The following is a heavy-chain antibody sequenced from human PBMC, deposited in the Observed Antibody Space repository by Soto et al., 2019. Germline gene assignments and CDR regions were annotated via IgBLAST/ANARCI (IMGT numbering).Heavy chain of an antibody. V-gene: IGHV3-7*01. Sequence: PGGSLRLACAASGFTFSSYWMSWVRQAPGKGLEWVANIKQDGSEKYYVDSVKGRFTISRDNAKNSLYLQMNSLRAEDTAVYYCARDREVIAFDYWGQGTLVTVSS. J-gene: IGHJ4*02. D-gene: IGHD3-16*02. CDR3: ARDREVIAFDY. CDR1: GFTFSSYW. CDR2: IKQDGSEK.